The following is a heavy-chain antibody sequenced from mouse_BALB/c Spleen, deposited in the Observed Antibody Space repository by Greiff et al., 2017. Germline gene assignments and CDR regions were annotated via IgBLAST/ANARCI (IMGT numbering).Heavy chain of an antibody. D-gene: IGHD1-1*01. Sequence: VQLQESGPGLVAPSQSLSITCTVSGFSLTSYGVHWVRQPPGKGLEWLGVIWAGGSTNYNSALMSRLSISKDNSKSQVFLKMNSLQTDDTAMYYCASHYYGSVYYFDYWGQGTTLLTVSS. J-gene: IGHJ2*01. CDR2: IWAGGST. CDR3: ASHYYGSVYYFDY. V-gene: IGHV2-9*02. CDR1: GFSLTSYG.